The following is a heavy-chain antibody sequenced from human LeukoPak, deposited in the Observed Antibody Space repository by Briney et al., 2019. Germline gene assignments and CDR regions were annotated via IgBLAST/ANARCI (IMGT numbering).Heavy chain of an antibody. CDR2: IWYDGSNK. V-gene: IGHV3-33*06. J-gene: IGHJ4*02. Sequence: PGGSLRLSCAASGFTFSSYGMHWVRQAPGKGLEWVAVIWYDGSNKYYADSVKGRFTISRDNSKNTLYLQMNSLRAEDTAVYYCANDFISGGSCYYPDYWGQGTLVTVSS. CDR3: ANDFISGGSCYYPDY. CDR1: GFTFSSYG. D-gene: IGHD2-15*01.